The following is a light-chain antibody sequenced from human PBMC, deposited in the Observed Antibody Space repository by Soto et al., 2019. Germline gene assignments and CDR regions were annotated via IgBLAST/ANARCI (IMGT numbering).Light chain of an antibody. CDR1: QSVSSY. CDR2: DAS. Sequence: EIVLTQSPATLSLSPGERATLSCRASQSVSSYFAWYQQKPGQAPRLLIYDASNSATGIPARFSGSGSGTDFTLTISSLESEDFAVYYCLQRSTWPLTFGGGTKVDIK. CDR3: LQRSTWPLT. V-gene: IGKV3-11*01. J-gene: IGKJ4*01.